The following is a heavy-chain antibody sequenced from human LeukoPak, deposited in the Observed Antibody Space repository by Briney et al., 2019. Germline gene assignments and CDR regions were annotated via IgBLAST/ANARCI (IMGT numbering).Heavy chain of an antibody. J-gene: IGHJ4*02. CDR3: ARERQLGATPFDY. CDR2: ASSDEMTT. CDR1: GFTFTDHS. D-gene: IGHD1-26*01. Sequence: GRSLRLSCVASGFTFTDHSMHWVRQPPGKGLEWVAVASSDEMTTFYGDSVKGRFTISRDNSKNTVYVQINSLRDEDTAVYYCARERQLGATPFDYWGQGSQVTVSS. V-gene: IGHV3-30*01.